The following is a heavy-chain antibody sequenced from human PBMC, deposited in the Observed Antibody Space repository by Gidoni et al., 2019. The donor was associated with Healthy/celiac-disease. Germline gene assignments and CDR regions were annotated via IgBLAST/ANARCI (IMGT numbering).Heavy chain of an antibody. CDR2: IYTRGST. D-gene: IGHD4-17*01. V-gene: IGHV4-61*02. CDR1: GGSISSGSYY. CDR3: ARNGDYVLYFQH. J-gene: IGHJ1*01. Sequence: QVQLQESGPGLVKPSQTVSLTCTVSGGSISSGSYYWSWIRQPAGKGLEWIGRIYTRGSTNYNPSLKSRVTISVDTSKNQFSLKLSSVTAADTAVYYCARNGDYVLYFQHWGQGTLVTVSS.